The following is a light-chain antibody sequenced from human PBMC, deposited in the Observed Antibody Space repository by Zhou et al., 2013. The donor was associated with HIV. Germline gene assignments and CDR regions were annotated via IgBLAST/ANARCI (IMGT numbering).Light chain of an antibody. V-gene: IGKV1-5*03. Sequence: DIQMTQSPSALSASVGDRVTITCRASQSISRYLAWYQQKPGKAPKLLIYKASSLQSGVPSRFSGSGSGTEFTLTISSLQPDDFATYFCQHCGPHFTFGPGTTVDI. CDR2: KAS. CDR3: QHCGPHFT. J-gene: IGKJ3*01. CDR1: QSISRY.